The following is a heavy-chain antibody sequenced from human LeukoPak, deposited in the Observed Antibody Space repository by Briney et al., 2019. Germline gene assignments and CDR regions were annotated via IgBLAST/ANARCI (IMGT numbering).Heavy chain of an antibody. D-gene: IGHD3-22*01. V-gene: IGHV3-30*18. CDR3: AKNYRLYYDTSGFRGQFDY. J-gene: IGHJ4*02. CDR1: GFTFSSYG. CDR2: ISYDGSNK. Sequence: GGSLRLSCAASGFTFSSYGMHWVRQAPGKGLEWVAVISYDGSNKYYADSVKGRFTISRDNPKNSLYLQMNSLRAEDTALYYCAKNYRLYYDTSGFRGQFDYWGQGTLVTVSS.